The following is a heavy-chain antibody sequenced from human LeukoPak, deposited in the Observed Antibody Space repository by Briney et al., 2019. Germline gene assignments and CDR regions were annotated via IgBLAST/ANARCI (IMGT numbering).Heavy chain of an antibody. CDR3: SKDVDYYGSGSYYNVFDY. V-gene: IGHV1-69*01. J-gene: IGHJ4*02. CDR1: GGTFSSYT. Sequence: SVKVSCKASGGTFSSYTISWVRQAPGQGLEWMGGIIPIFGTANYAQKFLGRVTITADESTSTAYMELRSLRSEDTGVYYCSKDVDYYGSGSYYNVFDYWGQGTLVTVSS. CDR2: IIPIFGTA. D-gene: IGHD3-10*01.